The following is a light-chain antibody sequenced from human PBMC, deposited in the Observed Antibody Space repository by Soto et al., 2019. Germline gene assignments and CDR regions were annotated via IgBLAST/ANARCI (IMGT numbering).Light chain of an antibody. V-gene: IGKV3-15*01. CDR2: DTS. J-gene: IGKJ5*01. Sequence: EIVLTQSPATLSLSPGERAALSCGASQSVSSNYLAWYQQKPGLAPRLLIYDTSRRATGIPARFSGSGSGTEFTLTISSLQSEDFAVYYCQQYNNWPRPITFGQGTRLEIK. CDR3: QQYNNWPRPIT. CDR1: QSVSSN.